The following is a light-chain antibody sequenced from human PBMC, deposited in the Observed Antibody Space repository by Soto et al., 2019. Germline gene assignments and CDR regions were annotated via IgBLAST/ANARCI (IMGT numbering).Light chain of an antibody. CDR2: DTS. J-gene: IGKJ1*01. CDR3: QQRTNWPWT. Sequence: EIVFTQSPSTLSLSPGERVTLSCRASQRVGNYFAWYQQKPGQTPRLLIYDTSSRAIGIPARFSGSGSGTDFALTISSLEPEDSAVYYCQQRTNWPWTFGQGTKVDIK. CDR1: QRVGNY. V-gene: IGKV3-11*01.